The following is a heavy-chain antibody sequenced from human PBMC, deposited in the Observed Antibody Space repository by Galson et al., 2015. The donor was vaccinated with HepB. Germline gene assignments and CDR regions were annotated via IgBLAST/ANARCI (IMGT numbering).Heavy chain of an antibody. V-gene: IGHV4-31*03. D-gene: IGHD3-10*01. J-gene: IGHJ4*02. CDR2: IYYSGST. Sequence: TLSLTCTVSGGSISSGGYYWSWIRQHPGKGLEWIGYIYYSGSTYYNPSLKSRVTISVDTSKNQFSLKLSSVTAADTAVYYCARQTRLNGVLWFGDHTVHYFDYWGQGTLVTVSS. CDR1: GGSISSGGYY. CDR3: ARQTRLNGVLWFGDHTVHYFDY.